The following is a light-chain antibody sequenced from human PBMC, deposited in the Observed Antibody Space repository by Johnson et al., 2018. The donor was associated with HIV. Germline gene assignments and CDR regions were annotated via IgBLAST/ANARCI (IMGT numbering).Light chain of an antibody. J-gene: IGLJ1*01. Sequence: QLVLTQPPSVSAAPGQKVTLSCSGSSSNIGNNFVSWYQQLPGTAPKLLIYENNKRPSGIPARFSGSKSGTSATLRITGLQTGDEADYYCGTWDTSLSPGGVFGTGTKVSVL. CDR2: ENN. CDR1: SSNIGNNF. V-gene: IGLV1-51*02. CDR3: GTWDTSLSPGGV.